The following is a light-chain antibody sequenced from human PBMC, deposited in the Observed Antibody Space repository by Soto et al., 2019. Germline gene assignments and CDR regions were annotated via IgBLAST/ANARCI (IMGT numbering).Light chain of an antibody. CDR1: SGHSNYL. CDR3: QSWGSGTVA. J-gene: IGLJ2*01. CDR2: IHSDGSH. V-gene: IGLV4-69*01. Sequence: QPVLTQSPSASASPGASVKLTCTLSSGHSNYLIAWHQQQPEKGPRFLMKIHSDGSHRKGDGIPDRFSGSSSGAERYLIISSLQSEDEADYYCQSWGSGTVAFGGGTKLTVL.